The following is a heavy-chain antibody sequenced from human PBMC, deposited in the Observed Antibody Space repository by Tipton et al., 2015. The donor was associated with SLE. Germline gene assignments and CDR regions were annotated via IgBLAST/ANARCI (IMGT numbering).Heavy chain of an antibody. D-gene: IGHD6-6*01. J-gene: IGHJ3*02. Sequence: TLSLTCTVSDGSISSSSYYWGWIRQPPGKGLEWIGSIYYSGSTYYNPSLKSRVTISVDTSKNQFSLKLSSVTAADTAVYYCAREGGYSSSSDAFDIWGQGTMVTVSS. CDR2: IYYSGST. V-gene: IGHV4-39*07. CDR1: DGSISSSSYY. CDR3: AREGGYSSSSDAFDI.